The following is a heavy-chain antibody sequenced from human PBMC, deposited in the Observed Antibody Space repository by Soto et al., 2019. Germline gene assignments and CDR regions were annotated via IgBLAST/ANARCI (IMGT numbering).Heavy chain of an antibody. CDR1: GFTFSSYW. Sequence: PGGSLRLSCAASGFTFSSYWMHWVRQAPGKGLVWVSRINSDGSSTSYADSVRGRVTISRDNAKNTLYLQMNSLRAEDTAVCYCARDPSSGWYGYYYFYGMDVWGQGSTVTV. CDR3: ARDPSSGWYGYYYFYGMDV. D-gene: IGHD6-19*01. V-gene: IGHV3-74*01. CDR2: INSDGSST. J-gene: IGHJ6*02.